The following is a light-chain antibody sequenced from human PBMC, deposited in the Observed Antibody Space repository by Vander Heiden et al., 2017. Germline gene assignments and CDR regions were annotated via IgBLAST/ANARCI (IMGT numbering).Light chain of an antibody. J-gene: IGKJ1*01. Sequence: DLQMTQSPSSLSASVGDRVTITCRASQSISSYLNWYQQKPGKAPKLLIYAASSLQSGVPSRFSGSGSRTDFTLTISSLQPEVFATYYCQRSYSTPWTFGQGTKVEIK. V-gene: IGKV1-39*01. CDR3: QRSYSTPWT. CDR2: AAS. CDR1: QSISSY.